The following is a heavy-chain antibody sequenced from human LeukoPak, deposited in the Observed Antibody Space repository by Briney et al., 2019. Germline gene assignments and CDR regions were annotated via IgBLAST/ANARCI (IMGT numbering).Heavy chain of an antibody. CDR3: ARDSCGGDCYFGGVFEY. CDR2: IRQDGNEK. D-gene: IGHD2-21*02. Sequence: GGSLRLSCVASGFSFGTYWMSWVRQAPGKGLEWVATIRQDGNEKMYVDSVKGRFTITRDNAKNSLDLQMENLRVEDSAVYYCARDSCGGDCYFGGVFEYWGQGDLVTVSS. CDR1: GFSFGTYW. V-gene: IGHV3-7*01. J-gene: IGHJ4*02.